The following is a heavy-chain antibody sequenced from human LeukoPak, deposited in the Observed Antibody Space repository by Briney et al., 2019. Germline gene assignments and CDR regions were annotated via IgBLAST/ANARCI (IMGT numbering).Heavy chain of an antibody. J-gene: IGHJ4*02. CDR1: GFTFSSYA. CDR2: ISYDGSNK. Sequence: GGSLRLSCSASGFTFSSYAMHWVRQAPGKGLEWVAVISYDGSNKYYADSVKGRFTISRDNSKNTLYLQVNSLRAEGTAVYYCARDHRENWETYYFDYWGQGTLVTVSS. CDR3: ARDHRENWETYYFDY. V-gene: IGHV3-30-3*01. D-gene: IGHD7-27*01.